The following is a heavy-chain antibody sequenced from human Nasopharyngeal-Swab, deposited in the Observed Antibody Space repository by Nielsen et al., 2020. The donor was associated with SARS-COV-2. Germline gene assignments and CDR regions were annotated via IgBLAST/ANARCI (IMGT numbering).Heavy chain of an antibody. Sequence: SQTLSLTCAVSGGSISSGGYSWSWIRQPPGKGLEWIGYIYHSGSTYYNPSLKSRVTISVDRSKNQFSLKLSSVTAADTAVYYCARGSMGSGSYAGYWGQGTLVTVSS. CDR3: ARGSMGSGSYAGY. V-gene: IGHV4-30-2*01. CDR2: IYHSGST. J-gene: IGHJ4*02. CDR1: GGSISSGGYS. D-gene: IGHD1-26*01.